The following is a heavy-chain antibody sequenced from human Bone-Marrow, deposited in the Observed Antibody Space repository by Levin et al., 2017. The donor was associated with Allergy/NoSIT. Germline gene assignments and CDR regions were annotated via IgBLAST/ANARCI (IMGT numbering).Heavy chain of an antibody. V-gene: IGHV4-59*01. Sequence: PSETLSLTCIVSGASISSYHWSWIRQPPGKGLEWIGYVYYSGTTNYNPSLKSRVTMSVDTSRNQFSLTLNSVTAADTAVYYCARDRVVASSGTYYYYGMAVWGQGTTVTVSS. CDR2: VYYSGTT. J-gene: IGHJ6*02. CDR1: GASISSYH. D-gene: IGHD2-15*01. CDR3: ARDRVVASSGTYYYYGMAV.